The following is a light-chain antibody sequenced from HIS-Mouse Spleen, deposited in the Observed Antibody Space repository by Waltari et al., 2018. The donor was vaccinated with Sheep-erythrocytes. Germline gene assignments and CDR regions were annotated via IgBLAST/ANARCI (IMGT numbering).Light chain of an antibody. CDR3: CSYAGSYNHV. CDR2: GVS. J-gene: IGLJ1*01. V-gene: IGLV2-11*01. Sequence: QSALTQPRSVSGSPGQSVTISCTGTSSNVVGYNYASCYQQHPGKAPKLMFYGVSKRPSGVPDRFSGSKAGNTASLTISGLQAEDEADYYCCSYAGSYNHVFATGTKVTVL. CDR1: SSNVVGYNY.